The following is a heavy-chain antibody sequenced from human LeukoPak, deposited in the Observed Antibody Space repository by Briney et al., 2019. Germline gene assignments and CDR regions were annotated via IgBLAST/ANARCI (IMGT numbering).Heavy chain of an antibody. D-gene: IGHD3-22*01. Sequence: ASVKVSCKASGYTFTSYYMHWVRQAPGQGLEWMGIINPSGGSTSYAQKFQGRVTITADESTSTAYMELSSLRSEDTAVYYCATHNYDSSGYYPLDDAFDIWGQGTMVTVSS. CDR3: ATHNYDSSGYYPLDDAFDI. V-gene: IGHV1-46*01. CDR1: GYTFTSYY. CDR2: INPSGGST. J-gene: IGHJ3*02.